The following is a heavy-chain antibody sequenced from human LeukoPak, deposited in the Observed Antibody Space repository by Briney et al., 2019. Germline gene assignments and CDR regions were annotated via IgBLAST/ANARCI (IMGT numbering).Heavy chain of an antibody. Sequence: ASVKVSCKASGYTFTGYYMHWVRQAPGQGLEWMGWISAYNGNTNYAQKLQGRVTMTTDTSTSTAYMELRSLRSDDTAVYYCARGYGGGITIFEGGNWFDPWGQGTLVTVSS. CDR2: ISAYNGNT. D-gene: IGHD3-3*01. J-gene: IGHJ5*02. V-gene: IGHV1-18*04. CDR3: ARGYGGGITIFEGGNWFDP. CDR1: GYTFTGYY.